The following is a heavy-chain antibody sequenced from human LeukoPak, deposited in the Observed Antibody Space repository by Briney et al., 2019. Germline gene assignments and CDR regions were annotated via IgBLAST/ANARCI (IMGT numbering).Heavy chain of an antibody. CDR3: AKGGAISGWYWFDP. Sequence: PGGSMRLSCAASGFTFSNYGMNRDSPPHGKGLEWVSSISGSGDEAHHADSVKGRFTISRDNSKNTLYLQMNSLRAEDTALYYCAKGGAISGWYWFDPWGPGTLVTVSS. CDR1: GFTFSNYG. CDR2: ISGSGDEA. J-gene: IGHJ5*02. D-gene: IGHD6-19*01. V-gene: IGHV3-23*01.